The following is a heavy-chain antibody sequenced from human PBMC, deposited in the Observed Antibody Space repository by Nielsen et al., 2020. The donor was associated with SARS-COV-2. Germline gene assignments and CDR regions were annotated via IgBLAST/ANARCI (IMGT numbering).Heavy chain of an antibody. J-gene: IGHJ6*02. V-gene: IGHV3-49*02. CDR3: TSLGSGSYYRLDYYGMDV. D-gene: IGHD3-10*01. Sequence: WIRQPPGKGLEWVGFIRSKAYGGTTEYAASVKGRFTTSRDDSKSIAYLQMNSLKTEDTAVYYCTSLGSGSYYRLDYYGMDVWGQGTTVTVSS. CDR2: IRSKAYGGTT.